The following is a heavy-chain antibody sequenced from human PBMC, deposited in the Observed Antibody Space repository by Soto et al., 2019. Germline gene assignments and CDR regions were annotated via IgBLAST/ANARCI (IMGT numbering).Heavy chain of an antibody. D-gene: IGHD6-13*01. CDR3: AKGGVAAARGYFDH. Sequence: GGSLRLSCAASGFNFRSYGLSWVRQAPGKGLEWVSDISGSGSVTNYADSVKGRFTISRDNSNNTLTLQMDSLRAEDTAVYYCAKGGVAAARGYFDHWGQGTRVT. CDR2: ISGSGSVT. V-gene: IGHV3-23*01. J-gene: IGHJ4*02. CDR1: GFNFRSYG.